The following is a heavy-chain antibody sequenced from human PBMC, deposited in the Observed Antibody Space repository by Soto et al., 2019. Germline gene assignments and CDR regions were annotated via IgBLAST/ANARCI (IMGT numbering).Heavy chain of an antibody. CDR2: IYYSGST. Sequence: QVQLQESGPGLVKPSQTLSLTCTVSGGSISSGGYYWSWIRQHPGKGLEWIGYIYYSGSTYYNPSLKSRVTISVDTSKNQFSLKLSSVTAADTAVYYCARDSDVWGSYRYSYYYYGMDVWGQGTTVTVSS. D-gene: IGHD3-16*02. CDR1: GGSISSGGYY. V-gene: IGHV4-31*03. J-gene: IGHJ6*02. CDR3: ARDSDVWGSYRYSYYYYGMDV.